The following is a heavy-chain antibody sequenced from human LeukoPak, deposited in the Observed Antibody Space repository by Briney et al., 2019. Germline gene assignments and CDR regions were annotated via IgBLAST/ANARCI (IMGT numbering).Heavy chain of an antibody. J-gene: IGHJ5*02. CDR2: IIPIFGTA. CDR3: ARDSGVATMVRGGVHWFDP. V-gene: IGHV1-69*05. D-gene: IGHD3-10*01. CDR1: GGTFSSYA. Sequence: SVKVSCKASGGTFSSYAISWVRQAPGQGLEWMGGIIPIFGTANYAQKFQGRVTITTDESTSTAYMELSSLRSEDTAVYYCARDSGVATMVRGGVHWFDPWGQGTLVTVSS.